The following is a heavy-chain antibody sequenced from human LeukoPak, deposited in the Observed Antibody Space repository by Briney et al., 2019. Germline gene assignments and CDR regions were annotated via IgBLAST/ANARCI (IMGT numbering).Heavy chain of an antibody. D-gene: IGHD6-6*01. CDR1: GFTFSGYA. V-gene: IGHV3-23*01. CDR2: ISGSGGST. J-gene: IGHJ4*02. CDR3: AKDKEYSSSKFDY. Sequence: GGSLRLSCAASGFTFSGYAMSWVRRAPGKGLEWVSAISGSGGSTYYADSVKGRFTISRDNSKNTLYLQMNSLRAEDTAVYYCAKDKEYSSSKFDYWGQGTLVTVSS.